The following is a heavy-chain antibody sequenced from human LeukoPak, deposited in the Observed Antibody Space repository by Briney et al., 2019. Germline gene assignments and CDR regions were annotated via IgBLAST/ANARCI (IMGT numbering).Heavy chain of an antibody. J-gene: IGHJ5*02. CDR3: AREEQLVRGGNWFDP. D-gene: IGHD6-13*01. CDR1: GYTFTGYY. CDR2: INPNSGGT. Sequence: GASVKVSCKASGYTFTGYYMHWVRQAPGQGLEWMGRINPNSGGTDYAQKFQGRVTMTRDTSISTAYMALSRLRSDDTAVYYCAREEQLVRGGNWFDPWGQGTLVTVSS. V-gene: IGHV1-2*06.